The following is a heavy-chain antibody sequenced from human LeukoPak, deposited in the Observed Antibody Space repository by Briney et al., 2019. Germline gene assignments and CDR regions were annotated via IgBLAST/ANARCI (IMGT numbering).Heavy chain of an antibody. CDR3: TGNYYGSGSYADFDY. Sequence: GGSLRLSCAASGFTFSSYAMHWVRQAPGKGLEWVAVISYDGSNKYYADSVKGRFTISRDNSKNTLYLQMDSLKTEDTAVYYCTGNYYGSGSYADFDYWGQGTLVTVSS. CDR1: GFTFSSYA. CDR2: ISYDGSNK. J-gene: IGHJ4*02. V-gene: IGHV3-30*04. D-gene: IGHD3-10*01.